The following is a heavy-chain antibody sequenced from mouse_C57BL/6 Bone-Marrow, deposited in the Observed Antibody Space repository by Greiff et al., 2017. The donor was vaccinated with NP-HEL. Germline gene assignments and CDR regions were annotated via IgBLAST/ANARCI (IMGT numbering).Heavy chain of an antibody. Sequence: QVQLQQSGAELARPGASVKLSCKASGYTFTSYGIRWVKQRPGQGLEWIGEIYPRSGNTHYNEKFKGKATLTADKSSSTAYMELRSLTSEDSAVYFYARYLYAMDYWGQGTSVTVSS. D-gene: IGHD5-1*01. CDR2: IYPRSGNT. J-gene: IGHJ4*01. CDR3: ARYLYAMDY. V-gene: IGHV1-81*01. CDR1: GYTFTSYG.